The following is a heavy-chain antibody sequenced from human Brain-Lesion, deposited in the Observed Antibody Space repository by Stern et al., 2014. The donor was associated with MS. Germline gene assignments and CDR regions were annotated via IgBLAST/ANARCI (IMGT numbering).Heavy chain of an antibody. CDR2: IRWNSGSI. V-gene: IGHV3-9*01. J-gene: IGHJ4*02. CDR1: GFTFDDYA. Sequence: EVQLVESGGGLVQPGRSLRLSCTASGFTFDDYAMHWVRQAPGKGLEWVSGIRWNSGSIGYADSVKGRFPISRDNAKNSLYLQMNSLRAEDTALYYCAKSAGYSYGTGVDYWGQGTLVTVSS. CDR3: AKSAGYSYGTGVDY. D-gene: IGHD5-18*01.